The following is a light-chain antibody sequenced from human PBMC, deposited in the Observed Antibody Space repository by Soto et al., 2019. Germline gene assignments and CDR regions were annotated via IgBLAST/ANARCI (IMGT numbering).Light chain of an antibody. Sequence: QSVLSQPASISGSAGQPITITGTGTSSDVGGYNYVSWYQQHPGKAPKLMIYEVSNRPSGVSNRFSGSKSGNTASLTISGLQAEDEADYYCSSYTSSSTLDFGTGTKVTVL. CDR2: EVS. V-gene: IGLV2-14*01. J-gene: IGLJ1*01. CDR1: SSDVGGYNY. CDR3: SSYTSSSTLD.